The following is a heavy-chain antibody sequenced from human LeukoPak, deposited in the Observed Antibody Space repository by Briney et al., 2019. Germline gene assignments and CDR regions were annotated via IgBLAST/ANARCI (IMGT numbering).Heavy chain of an antibody. CDR2: ISGSGGST. CDR3: AKSGYYGSGSYYLAFDI. Sequence: GGSLRLSCAASGFTFSSYAMSWVRQAPGNGLEWVSAISGSGGSTYYADSVKGRFTISRDNSKNTLYLQMNSLRAEDTAVYYCAKSGYYGSGSYYLAFDIWGQGTMVTVSS. D-gene: IGHD3-10*01. CDR1: GFTFSSYA. V-gene: IGHV3-23*01. J-gene: IGHJ3*02.